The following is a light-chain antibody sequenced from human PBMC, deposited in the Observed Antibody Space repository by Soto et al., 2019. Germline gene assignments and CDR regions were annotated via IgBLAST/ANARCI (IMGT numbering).Light chain of an antibody. CDR3: QSYDSSLGRSVV. J-gene: IGLJ2*01. Sequence: QSVLTQPPSVSGAPGQRVTISCAGSRSNIGAGDDVHWYQQLPGTAPKLLLSSNTNRPSGVPDRFSGSKSGASASLAITGLQAEDEADYYCQSYDSSLGRSVVFGGGTKLTVL. CDR1: RSNIGAGDD. CDR2: SNT. V-gene: IGLV1-40*01.